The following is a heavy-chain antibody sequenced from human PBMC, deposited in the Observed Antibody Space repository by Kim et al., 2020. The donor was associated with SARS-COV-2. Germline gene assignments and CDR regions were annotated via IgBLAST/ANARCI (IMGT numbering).Heavy chain of an antibody. J-gene: IGHJ4*02. Sequence: NTSLKSRVTISVDTSKNKFSLKRSSVTAADTAVYYCARSSSWYRGNYFDYWGQGTLVTVSS. V-gene: IGHV4-34*01. D-gene: IGHD6-13*01. CDR3: ARSSSWYRGNYFDY.